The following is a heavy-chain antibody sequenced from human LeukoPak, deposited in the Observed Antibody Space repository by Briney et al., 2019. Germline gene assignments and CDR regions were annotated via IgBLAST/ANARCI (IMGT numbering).Heavy chain of an antibody. Sequence: SVKVSCKASGGTFSSYAISWVRQAPGQGLEWMGGIIPIFGTANYAQKFQGRVTITTDESTSTAYMELSSLRSEDTAVYYCARGSVPFGVLNNWFDPWGQGTPVTVSS. CDR1: GGTFSSYA. V-gene: IGHV1-69*05. CDR3: ARGSVPFGVLNNWFDP. D-gene: IGHD3-3*01. J-gene: IGHJ5*02. CDR2: IIPIFGTA.